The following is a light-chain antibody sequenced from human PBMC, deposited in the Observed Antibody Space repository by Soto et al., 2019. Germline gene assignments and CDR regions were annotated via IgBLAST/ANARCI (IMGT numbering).Light chain of an antibody. CDR2: GAS. CDR3: QQYDTSPRT. Sequence: MLTQSPGTLSLSPGERATLSCRASQSVSSNYLAWYQQKSGQAPRLLIYGASNRATGIPDRFSGSGSGPHFTLTSRRPEPADFAVYCCQQYDTSPRTFGQGTKVEFK. J-gene: IGKJ1*01. V-gene: IGKV3-20*01. CDR1: QSVSSNY.